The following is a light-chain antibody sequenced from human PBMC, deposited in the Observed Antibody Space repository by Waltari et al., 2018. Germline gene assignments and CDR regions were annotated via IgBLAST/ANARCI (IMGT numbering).Light chain of an antibody. V-gene: IGKV1-17*01. CDR3: LQHNINLWL. Sequence: DIQMTQSPSSLSASACDRVTITCRASQDISTYLNWYQQKPGKAPKRLIYAPSSLESGVPSSLSGSGSGTDSTLTISSLQPEDFATYYCLQHNINLWLFGQGTKVEIK. CDR2: APS. J-gene: IGKJ1*01. CDR1: QDISTY.